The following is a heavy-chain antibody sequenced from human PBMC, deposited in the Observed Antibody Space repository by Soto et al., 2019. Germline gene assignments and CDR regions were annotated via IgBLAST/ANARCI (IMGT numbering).Heavy chain of an antibody. Sequence: SETLSLTCSVSGGSVSNKTYYWSWIRQPPGKRLEWIGYVYYSGTTNCNPSLKSRVIISVDLSKNQFSLRLSSVTTADTALYYCARTTAVPNTLRSRYFFDYWGQGTLVTVSS. CDR3: ARTTAVPNTLRSRYFFDY. V-gene: IGHV4-61*01. D-gene: IGHD4-17*01. CDR1: GGSVSNKTYY. CDR2: VYYSGTT. J-gene: IGHJ4*02.